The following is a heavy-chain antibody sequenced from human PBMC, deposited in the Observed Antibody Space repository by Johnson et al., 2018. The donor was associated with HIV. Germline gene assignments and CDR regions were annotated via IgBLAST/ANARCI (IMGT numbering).Heavy chain of an antibody. Sequence: QVQLVESGGGVVQPGRSLRLSCAASGFTFSSYAMHWVRQAPGKGLEWVAVISYDGSNKYYTDSVKGRFTISRDNAKNTLYLQMNSLRAEDTAVYYCASWPHGSGSYQIDIWGQGTIVTVSS. J-gene: IGHJ3*02. CDR1: GFTFSSYA. CDR2: ISYDGSNK. D-gene: IGHD3-10*01. CDR3: ASWPHGSGSYQIDI. V-gene: IGHV3-30*04.